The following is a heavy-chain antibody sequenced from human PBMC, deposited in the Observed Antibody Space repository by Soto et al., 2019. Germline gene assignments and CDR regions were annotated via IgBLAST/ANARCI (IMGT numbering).Heavy chain of an antibody. CDR1: GFTFSSYG. D-gene: IGHD3-16*01. Sequence: GGSLRLSCAASGFTFSSYGMHWVRQAPGKGLEWVAVISYNGRNKHYVDSVKGRFTISRDNSQDTLYLQMDSLRPDGTAVYYCARQAKIGDRSQFYFDSWGQGTLVTVSS. CDR3: ARQAKIGDRSQFYFDS. J-gene: IGHJ4*02. CDR2: ISYNGRNK. V-gene: IGHV3-30*19.